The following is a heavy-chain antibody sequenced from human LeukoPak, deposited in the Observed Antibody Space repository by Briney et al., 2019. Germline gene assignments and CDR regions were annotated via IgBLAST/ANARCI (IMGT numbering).Heavy chain of an antibody. V-gene: IGHV4-4*02. CDR3: ARVSSGATTVDY. Sequence: SETLSLTCAVSGGSISSSNWWSWVRQPPGKGLEWIGEIYHSGSTNYNPTLKSRVTISVDKSKNQFSLKLSSVTAADTAVYYCARVSSGATTVDYWGQGTLVTVSS. CDR1: GGSISSSNW. J-gene: IGHJ4*02. CDR2: IYHSGST. D-gene: IGHD1-26*01.